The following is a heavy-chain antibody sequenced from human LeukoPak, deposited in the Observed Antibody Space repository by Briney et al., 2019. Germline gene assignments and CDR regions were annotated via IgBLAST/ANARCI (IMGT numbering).Heavy chain of an antibody. D-gene: IGHD6-13*01. J-gene: IGHJ4*02. Sequence: GRALRLSCPASGLTFSNFWMSSVGQAPGKGLEWVAKIKKDASKKYYVDSVKGRFSISRDNAKNSLYLQMNSLRAEDTAVYYCARDSSSWYSYWGRGTLVTVSS. CDR3: ARDSSSWYSY. V-gene: IGHV3-7*01. CDR1: GLTFSNFW. CDR2: IKKDASKK.